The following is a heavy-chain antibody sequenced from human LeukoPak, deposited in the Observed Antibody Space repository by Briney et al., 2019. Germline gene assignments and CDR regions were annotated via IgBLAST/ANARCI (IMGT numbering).Heavy chain of an antibody. D-gene: IGHD5-18*01. Sequence: ASVKVSCKASGYTFTSYGISWVRQAPGQGLEWMGWINPNSGGTNYAQKFQGRVTMTRDTSISTAYMELSRLRSDDTAVYYCARVRGYSYGALDYWGQGTLVTVSS. V-gene: IGHV1-2*02. J-gene: IGHJ4*02. CDR3: ARVRGYSYGALDY. CDR1: GYTFTSYG. CDR2: INPNSGGT.